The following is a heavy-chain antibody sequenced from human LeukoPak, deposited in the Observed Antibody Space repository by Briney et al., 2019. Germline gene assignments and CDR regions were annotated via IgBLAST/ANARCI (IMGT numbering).Heavy chain of an antibody. V-gene: IGHV4-38-2*02. Sequence: ASETLSLTCTVSGYSISSGYYWAWIRQPPGKGLEWIGNIYYSGSTYYNPSLKSRLTISVDTSKNQFSLKLTSVTAADTAVYYCARLNKPGWFDPWGQGTLVTVSS. CDR3: ARLNKPGWFDP. CDR1: GYSISSGYY. J-gene: IGHJ5*02. D-gene: IGHD1-14*01. CDR2: IYYSGST.